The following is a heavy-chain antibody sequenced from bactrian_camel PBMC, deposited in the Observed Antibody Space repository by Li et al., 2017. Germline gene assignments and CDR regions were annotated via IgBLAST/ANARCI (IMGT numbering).Heavy chain of an antibody. J-gene: IGHJ6*01. D-gene: IGHD5*01. CDR2: IDVNGNT. V-gene: IGHV3S55*01. Sequence: HVQMVESGGASVQAGGSLRLSCEWYPRAYGTWCMYWFRQVPGKEREGVATIDVNGNTCYTDSVKGRFTISRDNAKDTVYLQMNRLQPEDTATYYCAADPRLWVGYSGIPSASDFAYWGQGTQVTVS. CDR3: AADPRLWVGYSGIPSASDFAY. CDR1: PRAYGTWC.